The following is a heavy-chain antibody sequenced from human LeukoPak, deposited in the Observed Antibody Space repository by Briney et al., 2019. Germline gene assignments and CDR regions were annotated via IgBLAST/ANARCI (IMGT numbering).Heavy chain of an antibody. D-gene: IGHD2-2*01. CDR1: GGSIGSGSYY. J-gene: IGHJ5*02. CDR3: AGSVVVPAASRYWFDP. Sequence: SETLSLTCTVSGGSIGSGSYYWSWIRQPAGKGLEWIGRIYTSGSTNYNPSLKSRVTISVDTSKNQFSLKLSSVTAADTAVYYCAGSVVVPAASRYWFDPWGQGTLVTVSS. V-gene: IGHV4-61*02. CDR2: IYTSGST.